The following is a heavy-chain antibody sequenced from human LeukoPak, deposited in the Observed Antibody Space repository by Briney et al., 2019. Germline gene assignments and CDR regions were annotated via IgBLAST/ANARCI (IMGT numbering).Heavy chain of an antibody. J-gene: IGHJ6*03. CDR3: ARAGYDTLTHYYYYYMDV. CDR1: GFTFSSYS. V-gene: IGHV3-21*01. D-gene: IGHD3-9*01. Sequence: GGSLRLSCAASGFTFSSYSMNWVRQAPGKGLEWVSSISSSSSYIYYADSVKGRFTISRDNAKNSLYLQMNSLRAEDTAVYYCARAGYDTLTHYYYYYMDVWGKGTTVTVSS. CDR2: ISSSSSYI.